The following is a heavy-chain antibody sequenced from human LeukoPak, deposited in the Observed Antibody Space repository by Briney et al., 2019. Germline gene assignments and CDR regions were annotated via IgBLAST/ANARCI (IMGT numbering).Heavy chain of an antibody. V-gene: IGHV1-69*13. CDR3: ARDEVTMVRGVIGKYYYYYMDV. D-gene: IGHD3-10*01. CDR1: GYTFTNYG. J-gene: IGHJ6*03. Sequence: VASVKVSCKASGYTFTNYGISWVRQAPAQGLEWMGGIIPIFDAANYAQKFQGRVTITADESTSTAYMELSSLRSEDTAVYYCARDEVTMVRGVIGKYYYYYMDVWGKGTTVTVSS. CDR2: IIPIFDAA.